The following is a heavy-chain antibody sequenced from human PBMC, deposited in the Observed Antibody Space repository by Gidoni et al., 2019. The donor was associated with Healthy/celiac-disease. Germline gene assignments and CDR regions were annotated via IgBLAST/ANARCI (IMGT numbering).Heavy chain of an antibody. D-gene: IGHD1-26*01. CDR2: IYYSGST. V-gene: IGHV4-39*01. Sequence: QLQLQESGPGLVKPSETLSLTCPVSGGSIRSSSYYWGWIRQPPGKGLEWIGSIYYSGSTYYNPSLKSRVTISVDTSKNQFSLKLSSVTAADTAVYYCARLGGSYRDVDYWGQGTLVTVSS. CDR3: ARLGGSYRDVDY. CDR1: GGSIRSSSYY. J-gene: IGHJ4*02.